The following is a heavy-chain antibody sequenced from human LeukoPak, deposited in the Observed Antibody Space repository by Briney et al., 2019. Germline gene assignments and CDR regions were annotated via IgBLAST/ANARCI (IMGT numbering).Heavy chain of an antibody. J-gene: IGHJ3*02. CDR1: GGTFSSYA. CDR3: ARGGDYGDSSDAFDI. Sequence: SLKVSCKASGGTFSSYAISWVRQAPGQGLEWMGGIIPIFGTANYAQKFQGRVTITADESTSTAYMELSSLRSEDTAVYYCARGGDYGDSSDAFDIWGQGTMVTVSS. V-gene: IGHV1-69*13. D-gene: IGHD4-17*01. CDR2: IIPIFGTA.